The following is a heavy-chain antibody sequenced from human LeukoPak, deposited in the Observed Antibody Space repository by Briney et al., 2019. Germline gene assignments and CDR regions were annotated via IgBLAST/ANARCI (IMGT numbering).Heavy chain of an antibody. Sequence: GGSLRLSCAASGFTVSSNYMSWVRQAPGKGLEWVSVIYSGGSTCYADSVKGRFTISRDNSKNTLYLQMNSLRAEDTAVYYCAREFAAMAGHFDYWGQGTLVTVSS. CDR1: GFTVSSNY. J-gene: IGHJ4*02. V-gene: IGHV3-53*01. CDR3: AREFAAMAGHFDY. CDR2: IYSGGST. D-gene: IGHD5-18*01.